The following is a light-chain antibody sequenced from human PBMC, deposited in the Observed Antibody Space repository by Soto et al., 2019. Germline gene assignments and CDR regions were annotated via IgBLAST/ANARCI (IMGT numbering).Light chain of an antibody. CDR3: QQSQSNPPRYT. J-gene: IGKJ2*01. CDR2: AAS. Sequence: DIQMTQPPSSLSASVGDRVTITCRESQIISNYLNWYQQRPGEAPKLLIYAASSLQSGVPSRFSGSGSGTDCTLTISSLQSEDFATYYGQQSQSNPPRYTFGQGTKLEIK. V-gene: IGKV1-39*01. CDR1: QIISNY.